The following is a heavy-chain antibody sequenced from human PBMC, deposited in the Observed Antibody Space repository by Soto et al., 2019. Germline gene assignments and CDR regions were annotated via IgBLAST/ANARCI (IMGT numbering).Heavy chain of an antibody. D-gene: IGHD6-19*01. CDR3: ASGTIAVAGLEDFQH. V-gene: IGHV4-61*01. J-gene: IGHJ1*01. CDR1: GGSISSISSH. Sequence: SETLSLTCTVSGGSISSISSHWSWIRQPPGMELEWVGYIYYSGNTNYNPSLRGRVTISVDTSKNQFSLKLSSVTAADTAVYYCASGTIAVAGLEDFQHWGQGTLVTVSS. CDR2: IYYSGNT.